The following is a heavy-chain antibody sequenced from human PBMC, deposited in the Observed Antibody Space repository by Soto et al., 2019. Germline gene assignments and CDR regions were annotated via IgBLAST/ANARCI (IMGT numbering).Heavy chain of an antibody. Sequence: VASVKVSCKASGYTFTSYYMHWVRQAPGQGLEWMGIINPSGGSTSYAQKFQGRVTMTRDTSTSTVYMELSSLRSEDTAVYYCRLTMIVQHDAFDIWGQGAMVTVSS. CDR3: RLTMIVQHDAFDI. CDR2: INPSGGST. D-gene: IGHD3-22*01. V-gene: IGHV1-46*01. J-gene: IGHJ3*02. CDR1: GYTFTSYY.